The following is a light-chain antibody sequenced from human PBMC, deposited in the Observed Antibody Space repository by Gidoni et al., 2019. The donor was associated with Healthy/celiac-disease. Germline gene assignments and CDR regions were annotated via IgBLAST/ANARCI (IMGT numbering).Light chain of an antibody. V-gene: IGKV3-20*01. CDR2: GAS. Sequence: IALTQSPGTLSLSPGEIATLSCRASQSVSSSYLAWYQQKPGQAPRLLIYGASSRATGIPDRFSGSGSGTDCTLTISRLETEDFAVYYCQQYGSAPYTFGQGTKLEIK. CDR3: QQYGSAPYT. CDR1: QSVSSSY. J-gene: IGKJ2*01.